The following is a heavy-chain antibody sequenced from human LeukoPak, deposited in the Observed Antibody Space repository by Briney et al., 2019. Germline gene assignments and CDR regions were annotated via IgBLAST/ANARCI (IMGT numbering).Heavy chain of an antibody. Sequence: GGSLRLSCAASGLTFNTYWMHWVRQAPGKGLVWVSRIDSDGSTTTYADSVQGRFTISRDNAKNTLYLQMNSLRAEDTAVYFCARKAVASTFAFDIWGQGTMVTVSS. CDR1: GLTFNTYW. D-gene: IGHD6-19*01. J-gene: IGHJ3*02. V-gene: IGHV3-74*01. CDR3: ARKAVASTFAFDI. CDR2: IDSDGSTT.